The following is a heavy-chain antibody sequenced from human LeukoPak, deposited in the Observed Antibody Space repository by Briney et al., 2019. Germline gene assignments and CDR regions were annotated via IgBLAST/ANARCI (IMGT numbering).Heavy chain of an antibody. CDR1: GGSFSGYY. CDR2: INHSGST. D-gene: IGHD5-18*01. Sequence: SETLSLTCAVYGGSFSGYYWSWIRQPPGKGLEWIGEINHSGSTNYNPSLKSRVTISVDTSKNQFSLKLSSVTAADTAVYYCARGGYRVYGMDAWGKGTTVTVSS. V-gene: IGHV4-34*01. CDR3: ARGGYRVYGMDA. J-gene: IGHJ6*04.